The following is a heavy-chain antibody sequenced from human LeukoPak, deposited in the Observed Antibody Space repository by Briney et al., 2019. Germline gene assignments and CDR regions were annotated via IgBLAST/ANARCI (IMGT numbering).Heavy chain of an antibody. J-gene: IGHJ6*03. CDR3: ARQVRSPVVMFMDV. D-gene: IGHD3-22*01. Sequence: PSETLSLTRTVAGGSISTSTYNWGWIRQPPGKGLEWIGSVYYTGITYYNPSVESRVTISVDTSKNHFSLELNSVTAADTGVYFCARQVRSPVVMFMDVWGKGTTVIVSS. CDR1: GGSISTSTYN. V-gene: IGHV4-39*01. CDR2: VYYTGIT.